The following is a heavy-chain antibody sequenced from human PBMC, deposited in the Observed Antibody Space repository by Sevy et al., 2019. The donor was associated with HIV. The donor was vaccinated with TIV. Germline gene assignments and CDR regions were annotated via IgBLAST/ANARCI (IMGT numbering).Heavy chain of an antibody. D-gene: IGHD3-3*01. J-gene: IGHJ5*02. CDR3: ARGDFWSGYSGFLVWFDP. Sequence: SETLSLTCTVSGGSISSYYWSWIRQPPGKGVEWIGSVYYTGKTDFNPSLNSRVNISLDTSKNEFSLNLTSVTAADTAVYYCARGDFWSGYSGFLVWFDPWGQGNLVTVSS. CDR1: GGSISSYY. CDR2: VYYTGKT. V-gene: IGHV4-59*12.